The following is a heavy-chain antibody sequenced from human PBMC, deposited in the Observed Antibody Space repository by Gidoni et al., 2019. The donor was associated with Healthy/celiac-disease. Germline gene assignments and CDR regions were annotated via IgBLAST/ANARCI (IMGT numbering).Heavy chain of an antibody. J-gene: IGHJ5*02. Sequence: QVQLVQHGAAVKKPGASVKFSCKASGYTFTGYYIHWLRQAPGQGLEWMGRINPNSGGTNYAQKFQGRVTMTRDTSISTAYMELSRLRSDDTAVYYCARGPAPGYSSSSWFDPWGQGTLVTVSS. CDR2: INPNSGGT. CDR1: GYTFTGYY. CDR3: ARGPAPGYSSSSWFDP. D-gene: IGHD6-6*01. V-gene: IGHV1-2*06.